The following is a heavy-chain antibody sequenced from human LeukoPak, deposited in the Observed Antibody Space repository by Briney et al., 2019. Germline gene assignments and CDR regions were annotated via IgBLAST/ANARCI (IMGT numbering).Heavy chain of an antibody. CDR1: AFSVSSNY. V-gene: IGHV3-53*01. J-gene: IGHJ6*02. Sequence: PGGSLRLSCAASAFSVSSNYMSWVRQAPGKGLEWVSVIYSGGSTYYADSVKGRFTISRDKSKNTVYPQMNSLSAEDTAIYYCARVASTSPYFYGMDVWGQGTTVTVSS. CDR3: ARVASTSPYFYGMDV. CDR2: IYSGGST.